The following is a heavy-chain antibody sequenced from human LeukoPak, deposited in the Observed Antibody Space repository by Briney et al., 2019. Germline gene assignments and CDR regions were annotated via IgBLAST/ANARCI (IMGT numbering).Heavy chain of an antibody. Sequence: ASVKVSCKASGYTFTGYYMHWVRQAPGQGLEWMGWINPNSGDTNYVQKFQGRVTMTRDTSISTAYMELSRLRSDDMAVYYCALTYCGGGSCYSDYFDYWGQGTLVTVSS. D-gene: IGHD2-15*01. J-gene: IGHJ4*02. CDR1: GYTFTGYY. CDR2: INPNSGDT. CDR3: ALTYCGGGSCYSDYFDY. V-gene: IGHV1-2*02.